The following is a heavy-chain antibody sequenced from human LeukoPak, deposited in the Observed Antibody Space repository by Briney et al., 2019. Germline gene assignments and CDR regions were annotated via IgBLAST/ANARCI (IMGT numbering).Heavy chain of an antibody. J-gene: IGHJ6*03. Sequence: PSQTLSLTCTVSGGSISSGSYYWSWIRQPAGKGLEWIGRIYTSGSTNYNSSLKSRVTISVDTSKNQFSLKLSSVTAADTAVYYCARASPMDVWGKGTSVAVSS. CDR2: IYTSGST. CDR1: GGSISSGSYY. V-gene: IGHV4-61*02. CDR3: ARASPMDV.